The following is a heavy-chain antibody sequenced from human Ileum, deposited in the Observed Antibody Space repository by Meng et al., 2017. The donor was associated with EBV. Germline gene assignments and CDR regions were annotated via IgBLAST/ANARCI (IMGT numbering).Heavy chain of an antibody. CDR2: IDQSGYT. CDR3: ARYGRCNGNSFYCFDP. CDR1: GGSFNDYD. D-gene: IGHD4-23*01. J-gene: IGHJ5*02. Sequence: VRLQQWGTGLLKPSETLSLTCAVYGGSFNDYDWTWLRQPPGKGLEWIGEIDQSGYTKFNPSLSSRATISRDTSNNQFSLRLNSVTAADTALYYCARYGRCNGNSFYCFDPWGQGTLVTVSS. V-gene: IGHV4-34*01.